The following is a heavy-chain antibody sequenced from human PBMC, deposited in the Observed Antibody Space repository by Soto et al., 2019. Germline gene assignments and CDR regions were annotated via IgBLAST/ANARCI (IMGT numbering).Heavy chain of an antibody. Sequence: GGSLRLSCAASGFTFSSYAMSWVRQAPGKGLEWVSAISGSGGSTYYADSVKGRFTISRGNSKNTLYLQMNSLRAEDTAVYYCAKELLRYFDWLPSDWFDPWGQGTLVTVSS. CDR1: GFTFSSYA. CDR3: AKELLRYFDWLPSDWFDP. V-gene: IGHV3-23*01. J-gene: IGHJ5*02. CDR2: ISGSGGST. D-gene: IGHD3-9*01.